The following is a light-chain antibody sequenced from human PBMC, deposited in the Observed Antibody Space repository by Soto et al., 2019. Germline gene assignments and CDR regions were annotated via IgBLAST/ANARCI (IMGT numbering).Light chain of an antibody. CDR1: QGISNW. J-gene: IGKJ4*01. CDR2: ATS. Sequence: DIQMTQSPSTLIASXVVSVTITXXASQGISNWLAWYQQKPGNAPKLLIYATSTLQSGVPSRFSGSGSGTDFTLTISSLQPEDFATYYCLQDFSFPRTFGGGTKVDNK. V-gene: IGKV1-12*01. CDR3: LQDFSFPRT.